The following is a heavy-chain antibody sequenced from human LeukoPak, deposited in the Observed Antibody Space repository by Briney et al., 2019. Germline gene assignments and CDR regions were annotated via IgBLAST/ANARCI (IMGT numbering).Heavy chain of an antibody. CDR3: ARDTSGLGGDY. D-gene: IGHD6-19*01. CDR2: IASSSTYI. CDR1: GFTFSTYT. J-gene: IGHJ4*02. Sequence: KAGGSLRLSCAASGFTFSTYTMHWVRQAPGKGLEWVSSIASSSTYIYYADSVKGRFTISRDNAKNSLYLQMNSLRAEDTAVYFCARDTSGLGGDYWGQGTLVTVSS. V-gene: IGHV3-21*01.